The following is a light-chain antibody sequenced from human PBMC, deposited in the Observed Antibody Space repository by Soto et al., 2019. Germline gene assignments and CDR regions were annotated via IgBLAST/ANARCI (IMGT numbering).Light chain of an antibody. Sequence: IVLTQSPGTLSLSPGERASLSCRASESVSSNYLAWYQQKPGQAPRLLIYGASSRATGIPDRFSGSGSGTDFTLTFSRLEPEDFAVYYCQQYGRSPGLFTFGPGTKVDIK. CDR3: QQYGRSPGLFT. CDR2: GAS. V-gene: IGKV3-20*01. CDR1: ESVSSNY. J-gene: IGKJ3*01.